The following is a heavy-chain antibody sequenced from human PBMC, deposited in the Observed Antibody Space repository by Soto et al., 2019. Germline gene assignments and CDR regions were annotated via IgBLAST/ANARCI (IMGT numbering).Heavy chain of an antibody. J-gene: IGHJ4*02. Sequence: QVQLHQWGAGLLKPSETLYLTCAVYGGSFTTSYWSWIRQSPGKGLEWIGEINHSGFTNYNPSLESRVTTSVDTSKNQFSLKLRSVNAADTAIYYCARRYCSDSYCSYFDYWGRGTLVSVSS. CDR2: INHSGFT. D-gene: IGHD2-15*01. V-gene: IGHV4-34*01. CDR1: GGSFTTSY. CDR3: ARRYCSDSYCSYFDY.